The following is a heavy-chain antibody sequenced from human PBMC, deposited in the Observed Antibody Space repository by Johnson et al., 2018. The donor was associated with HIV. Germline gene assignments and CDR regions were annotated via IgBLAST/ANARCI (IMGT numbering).Heavy chain of an antibody. J-gene: IGHJ3*02. CDR1: GFSFSSYA. CDR2: ISFDGGDK. CDR3: ARDKGRGAFDI. Sequence: QVQLVESGGGLVQPGRSLRLSCAASGFSFSSYAMHWVRQSPGKGLEWVAVISFDGGDKYYADSVKGRFTMSRDNSKSTLNLQMNSLRAEDTAVYYCARDKGRGAFDIWGQGTMVTVSS. V-gene: IGHV3-33*08. D-gene: IGHD3-10*01.